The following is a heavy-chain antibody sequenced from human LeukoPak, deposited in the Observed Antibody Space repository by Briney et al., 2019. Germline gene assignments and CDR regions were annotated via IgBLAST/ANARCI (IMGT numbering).Heavy chain of an antibody. V-gene: IGHV3-23*01. CDR2: ISGSGGST. CDR1: GFTFSSYA. J-gene: IGHJ3*02. Sequence: TGGSLRLSCAASGFTFSSYAMSWVRQAPGKGLEWVSAISGSGGSTYYADSVKGRFTISRDNSKNTLYLQMNSLRAEDTAVYYCAKDRITIFGVVIDAFDIWGQGTMVTVSS. D-gene: IGHD3-3*01. CDR3: AKDRITIFGVVIDAFDI.